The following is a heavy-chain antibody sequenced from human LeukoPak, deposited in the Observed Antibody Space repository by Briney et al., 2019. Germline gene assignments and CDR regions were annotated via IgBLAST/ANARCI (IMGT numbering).Heavy chain of an antibody. CDR2: IDANNGDT. V-gene: IGHV1-2*02. CDR1: GYAFRGNY. D-gene: IGHD4-11*01. Sequence: ASVKVSCKASGYAFRGNYIHWLRQAPGQGLEWMGWIDANNGDTKSAQKFQGRVTMSRDTSISTAYMDLSSLSPDDAAVYYCARDPSSVTLYFFDYWGQGTLVTVSS. J-gene: IGHJ4*02. CDR3: ARDPSSVTLYFFDY.